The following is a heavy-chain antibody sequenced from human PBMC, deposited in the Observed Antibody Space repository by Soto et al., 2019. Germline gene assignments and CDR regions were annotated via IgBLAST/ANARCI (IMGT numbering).Heavy chain of an antibody. CDR2: ISSSGSTI. CDR3: ARVCRGNDYSNYVYYYYYMDV. D-gene: IGHD4-4*01. V-gene: IGHV3-11*01. Sequence: QVQLVESGGGLVKPGGSLRLSCAASGFTFSDYYMSWIRQAPGKGLEGVSYISSSGSTIYYAYSVKGLLTISRDNAKNSRYLQMNSLRAEDTAVYYCARVCRGNDYSNYVYYYYYMDVWGKGTTVTVSS. CDR1: GFTFSDYY. J-gene: IGHJ6*03.